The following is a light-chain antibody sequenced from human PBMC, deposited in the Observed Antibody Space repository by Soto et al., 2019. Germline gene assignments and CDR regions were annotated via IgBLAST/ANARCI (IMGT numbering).Light chain of an antibody. CDR2: DVS. Sequence: VLTQSPATLSLSPGERATLSCRASQSVTKYLAWYQQKPGQALRLAMYDVSKRATGIPARFSGSGSGTDFTLTISSLEPEDFAVYYCHQRSNWPLTFGGRTKLEIK. J-gene: IGKJ4*01. CDR3: HQRSNWPLT. CDR1: QSVTKY. V-gene: IGKV3-11*01.